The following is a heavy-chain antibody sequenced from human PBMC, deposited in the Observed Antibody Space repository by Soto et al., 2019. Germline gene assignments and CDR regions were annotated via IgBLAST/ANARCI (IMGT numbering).Heavy chain of an antibody. CDR3: ARLDYGEGY. D-gene: IGHD4-17*01. Sequence: SETLSLTCTVSGGSISSSSYYWGWIRQPPGKGLEWIGSIYYSGSTYYNPSLKSRVTISVDTSKNQFSLKLSSVTAADTAVYYCARLDYGEGYWGQGTLVTVSS. CDR1: GGSISSSSYY. V-gene: IGHV4-39*01. CDR2: IYYSGST. J-gene: IGHJ4*02.